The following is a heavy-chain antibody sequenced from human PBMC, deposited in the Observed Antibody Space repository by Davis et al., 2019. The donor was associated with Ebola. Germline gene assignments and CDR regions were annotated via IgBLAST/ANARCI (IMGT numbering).Heavy chain of an antibody. CDR1: GFTFSSYS. V-gene: IGHV3-21*01. CDR2: ISSSSSYI. CDR3: ARDLDFWRTNYFDY. D-gene: IGHD3-3*01. J-gene: IGHJ4*02. Sequence: PGGSLRLSCAASGFTFSSYSMNWVRQAPGKGLEWVSSISSSSSYIYYADSVKGRFTISRDNAKNSLYLQMNSLRAEDTAVYYCARDLDFWRTNYFDYWGQGTLVTVSS.